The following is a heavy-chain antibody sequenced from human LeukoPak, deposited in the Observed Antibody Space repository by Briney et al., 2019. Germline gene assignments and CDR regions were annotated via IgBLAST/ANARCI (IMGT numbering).Heavy chain of an antibody. J-gene: IGHJ4*02. V-gene: IGHV1-2*02. CDR2: INPNSGGT. Sequence: ASVKVSCKASGHTFTGYYMHWVRQAPGQGLEWMGCINPNSGGTNYAQKFQGRVTMTRDTSISTAYMELSRLTSDDTAVYYCARGITMVRGVIILTVYYWGQGTPVTVAS. CDR1: GHTFTGYY. D-gene: IGHD3-10*01. CDR3: ARGITMVRGVIILTVYY.